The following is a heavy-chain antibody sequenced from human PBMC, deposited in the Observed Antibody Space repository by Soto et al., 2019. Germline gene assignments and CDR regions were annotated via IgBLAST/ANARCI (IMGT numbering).Heavy chain of an antibody. Sequence: EVQLVESGGGLVKPGGSLRLSCAASGFTFSSYSMNWVRQAPGKGLEWVSSISSSSSYIYYADSVKGRFTISRDNAKTSLYLQMSRLRAEDTAVYYCAREGIAVAGYYFDYWGQGTLVTVSS. D-gene: IGHD6-19*01. CDR2: ISSSSSYI. CDR1: GFTFSSYS. V-gene: IGHV3-21*01. CDR3: AREGIAVAGYYFDY. J-gene: IGHJ4*02.